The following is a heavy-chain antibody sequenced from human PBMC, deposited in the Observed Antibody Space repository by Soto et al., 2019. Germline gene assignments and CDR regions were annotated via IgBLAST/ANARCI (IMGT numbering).Heavy chain of an antibody. CDR3: ARDRWGIAAAGGFDP. D-gene: IGHD6-13*01. CDR1: GGSISSGGYY. J-gene: IGHJ5*02. Sequence: SETLSLTCTVSGGSISSGGYYWSWIRQHPGKGLEWIGYIYYSGSTYYNPSLKSRVTISVDTSKNQFSLKLSSVTAADTAVYYCARDRWGIAAAGGFDPWGQGTLVTVSS. V-gene: IGHV4-31*03. CDR2: IYYSGST.